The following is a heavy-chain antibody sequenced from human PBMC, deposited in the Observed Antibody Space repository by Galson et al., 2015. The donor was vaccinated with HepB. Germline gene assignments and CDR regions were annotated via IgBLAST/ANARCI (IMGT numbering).Heavy chain of an antibody. CDR1: GFTFSSYA. D-gene: IGHD6-19*01. CDR3: ARDPGEQWLVVNYYYGMDV. J-gene: IGHJ6*02. Sequence: SLRLSCAASGFTFSSYAMHWVRQAPGKGLEWVAVISYDGSNKYYADSVKGRFTISRDNSKNTLYLQMNSLRAEDTAVYYCARDPGEQWLVVNYYYGMDVWGQGTTVTVSS. CDR2: ISYDGSNK. V-gene: IGHV3-30*04.